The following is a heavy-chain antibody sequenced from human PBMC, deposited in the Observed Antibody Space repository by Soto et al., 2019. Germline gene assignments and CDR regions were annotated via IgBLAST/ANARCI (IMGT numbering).Heavy chain of an antibody. V-gene: IGHV4-4*02. CDR2: IYHTEST. J-gene: IGHJ5*02. CDR1: GGSISTNNW. Sequence: SETLSLTCTVSGGSISTNNWWNWVRQPPGKGLEWIGEIYHTESTYYNPSLKSRVTISVDTSKNQFSLKLSSVTAADTAVYYCARDQGGITGTTYSWFDPWGQGTLVTVSS. D-gene: IGHD1-7*01. CDR3: ARDQGGITGTTYSWFDP.